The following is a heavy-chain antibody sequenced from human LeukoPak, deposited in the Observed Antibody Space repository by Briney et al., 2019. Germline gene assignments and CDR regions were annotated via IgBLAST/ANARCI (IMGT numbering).Heavy chain of an antibody. CDR1: GFTFSSYT. J-gene: IGHJ4*02. Sequence: GGSLRLSCAASGFTFSSYTMNWVRQAPGKGLEWVANIKGDGSEKYYVDSVTGRFTISRDNAKDSLYLQMNSLRAEDTAVYYCARDKLVGPTQFDYWGQGTLVTVSS. CDR3: ARDKLVGPTQFDY. D-gene: IGHD1-26*01. CDR2: IKGDGSEK. V-gene: IGHV3-7*01.